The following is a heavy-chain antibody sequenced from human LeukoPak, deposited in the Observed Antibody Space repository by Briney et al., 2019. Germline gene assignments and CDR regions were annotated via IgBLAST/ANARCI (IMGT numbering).Heavy chain of an antibody. Sequence: SQTLSLTCTVSGGSISSGGYYWSWIRQHPGKGLEWIGYIYYSGSTYYNPSLKSRVTISVDTSKNQFSLKLSSVTAADTAVYYCARVMGDGSGYYPFDYWGQGTLVTVSS. V-gene: IGHV4-31*03. J-gene: IGHJ4*02. CDR2: IYYSGST. CDR3: ARVMGDGSGYYPFDY. CDR1: GGSISSGGYY. D-gene: IGHD3-22*01.